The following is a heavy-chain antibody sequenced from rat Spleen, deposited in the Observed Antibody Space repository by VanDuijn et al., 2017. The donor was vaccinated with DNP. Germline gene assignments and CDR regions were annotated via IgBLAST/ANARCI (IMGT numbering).Heavy chain of an antibody. D-gene: IGHD1-3*01. CDR3: AVNYGSYGYAMDA. Sequence: PTGKGLEWMGIIWTGGSTDSNSALKSRLSISRDTSKSQVFLTMNSLQTDDTAVYYCAVNYGSYGYAMDAWGQGTSVTVSS. CDR2: IWTGGST. V-gene: IGHV2-30*01. J-gene: IGHJ4*01.